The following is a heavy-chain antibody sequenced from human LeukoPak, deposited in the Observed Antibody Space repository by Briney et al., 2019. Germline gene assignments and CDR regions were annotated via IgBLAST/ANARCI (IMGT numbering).Heavy chain of an antibody. CDR1: GFTFSSYA. V-gene: IGHV3-30-3*01. J-gene: IGHJ4*02. Sequence: PGGSLRLSCAASGFTFSSYAMHWVRQAPGKGLEWVAVISYDGSNKYYAESVKGRFTISRDNAKNSLFLQMNSLRAEDTAMYYCARDRGHYFDYWGQGTLVTVSS. CDR2: ISYDGSNK. CDR3: ARDRGHYFDY.